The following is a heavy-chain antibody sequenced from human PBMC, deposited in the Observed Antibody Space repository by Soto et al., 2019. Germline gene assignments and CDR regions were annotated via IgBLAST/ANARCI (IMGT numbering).Heavy chain of an antibody. J-gene: IGHJ6*02. CDR1: VYTITGYY. D-gene: IGHD3-9*01. CDR2: INSNSGGT. Sequence: ASVKVSCKNSVYTITGYYMRWVRQATGEGLEWMGWINSNSGGTNYEKKFLGSVTMTRDTYISTAYKVLSRLRSDDTAVYSCATDPLYDILTGYYVHYYGIDVWGQGTTVTVSS. CDR3: ATDPLYDILTGYYVHYYGIDV. V-gene: IGHV1-2*02.